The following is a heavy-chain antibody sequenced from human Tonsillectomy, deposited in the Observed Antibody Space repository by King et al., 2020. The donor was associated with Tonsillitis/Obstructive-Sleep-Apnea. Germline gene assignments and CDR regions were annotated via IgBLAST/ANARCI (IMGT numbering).Heavy chain of an antibody. D-gene: IGHD6-6*01. CDR2: MYYSGRT. Sequence: QLQESGPGLVEPSETLSLTCTVSGGSIRRYYWSCIRQPPGKGLECMGYMYYSGRTNYNPSLKSRVNISVDTSKNQFSLKLSSVTAADTAVYYCARTYSSSSGYFDYWGQGTLVTVSS. J-gene: IGHJ4*02. CDR3: ARTYSSSSGYFDY. CDR1: GGSIRRYY. V-gene: IGHV4-59*01.